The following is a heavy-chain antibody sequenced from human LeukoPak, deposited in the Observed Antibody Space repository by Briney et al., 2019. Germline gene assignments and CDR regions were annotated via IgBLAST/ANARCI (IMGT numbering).Heavy chain of an antibody. Sequence: SETLSLTCTVSGGSISSGDYYWSWIRQPPGKGLEWIGYIYYSGSTYYNPSLKSRVTISVDTSKNQFSLKLSSVTAADTAVYYCARGCWYCKYNWFDPWGQGTLVTVSS. CDR3: ARGCWYCKYNWFDP. V-gene: IGHV4-30-4*01. J-gene: IGHJ5*02. CDR2: IYYSGST. CDR1: GGSISSGDYY. D-gene: IGHD6-13*01.